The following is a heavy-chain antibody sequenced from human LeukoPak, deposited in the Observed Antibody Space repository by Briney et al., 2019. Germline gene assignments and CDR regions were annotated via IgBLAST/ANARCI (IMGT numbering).Heavy chain of an antibody. D-gene: IGHD3-22*01. CDR2: IKSKTDGGTT. V-gene: IGHV3-15*01. J-gene: IGHJ4*02. Sequence: GGSLRLSCAASGFTFSNAWMSWVRQAPVKGLEWVGRIKSKTDGGTTDYAAPVKGRFTISRDDSKNTLYLQMNSLKTEDTAVYYCTTDLDYYDSSGHCMVDYWGQGTLVTVSS. CDR1: GFTFSNAW. CDR3: TTDLDYYDSSGHCMVDY.